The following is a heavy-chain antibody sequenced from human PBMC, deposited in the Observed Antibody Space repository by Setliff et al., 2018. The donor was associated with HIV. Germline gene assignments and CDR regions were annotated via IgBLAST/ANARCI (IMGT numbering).Heavy chain of an antibody. J-gene: IGHJ3*01. CDR3: ARRRTSGSLLDAFDV. Sequence: PGESPKISCKGSGYNFANYWIGWVRQMPGKGLEWMGIVYPGDSDTKYSPSFRGQFAISADKSITTAFLQWSSLKASDTALYYCARRRTSGSLLDAFDVWGQGTMVTVSS. V-gene: IGHV5-51*01. CDR1: GYNFANYW. D-gene: IGHD1-26*01. CDR2: VYPGDSDT.